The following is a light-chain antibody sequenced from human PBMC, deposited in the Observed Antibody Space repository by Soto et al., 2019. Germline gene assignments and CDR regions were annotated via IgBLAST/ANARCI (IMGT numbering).Light chain of an antibody. J-gene: IGLJ1*01. Sequence: QSVLTQPPSASGSPGQSVTISCTGTSSDVGGYNYVSWYQQHPGKAPKLMIYEVSKRPSGVPDRFSGSRSATSASLTITGLQAEDEADYYCQSYDRSLSGSFFGTGTKVTVL. CDR3: QSYDRSLSGSF. CDR2: EVS. V-gene: IGLV2-8*01. CDR1: SSDVGGYNY.